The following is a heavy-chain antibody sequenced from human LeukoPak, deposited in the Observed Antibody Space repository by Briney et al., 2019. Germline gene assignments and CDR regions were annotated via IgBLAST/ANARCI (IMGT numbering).Heavy chain of an antibody. J-gene: IGHJ3*02. CDR3: ARARYCRSTSCYGPEDDAFDI. V-gene: IGHV1-18*01. Sequence: ASVKVSCKASGYTFISYGISWVRQAPGQGLEWMGWISANKGNTNYAQKLQGRVTMTTDTSTRTAYMELRSLRSDDTAEYYCARARYCRSTSCYGPEDDAFDIWGQGTMVTVSS. CDR2: ISANKGNT. CDR1: GYTFISYG. D-gene: IGHD2-2*01.